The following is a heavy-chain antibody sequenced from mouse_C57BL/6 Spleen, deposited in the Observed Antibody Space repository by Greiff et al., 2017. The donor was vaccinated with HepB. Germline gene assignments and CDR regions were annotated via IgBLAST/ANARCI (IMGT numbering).Heavy chain of an antibody. CDR3: ASHYYGSSSYAMDY. CDR1: GFSLTSYG. V-gene: IGHV2-4*01. CDR2: IWSGGST. J-gene: IGHJ4*01. Sequence: QVQLKESGPGLVQPSQSLSITCTVSGFSLTSYGVHWVRQPPGKGLEWLGVIWSGGSTDYNAAFISRLSISKDNSKSQVFFKMNSLQADDTAIYYCASHYYGSSSYAMDYWGQGTSVTVSS. D-gene: IGHD1-1*01.